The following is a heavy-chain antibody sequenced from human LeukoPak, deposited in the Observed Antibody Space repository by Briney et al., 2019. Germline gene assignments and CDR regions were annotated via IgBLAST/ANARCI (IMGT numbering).Heavy chain of an antibody. CDR3: ARDGLLG. CDR1: GFTFSSYA. CDR2: ISYDGSNK. Sequence: GGSLRLSCAASGFTFSSYAMHWVRQAPGKGLEWVAVISYDGSNKYYADSVKGRSTISRDNSKNTLYLQMNSLRAEDTAVYYCARDGLLGWGQGTLVTVSS. J-gene: IGHJ4*02. V-gene: IGHV3-30-3*01. D-gene: IGHD4-17*01.